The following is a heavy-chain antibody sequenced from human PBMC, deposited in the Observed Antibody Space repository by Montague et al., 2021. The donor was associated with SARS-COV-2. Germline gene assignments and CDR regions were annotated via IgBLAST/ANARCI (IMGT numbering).Heavy chain of an antibody. Sequence: SLRLSCATSGFRVSTKYMNWIRQAPGRGLEWVSVLYSDGSTRYADSVKGRFTIFRDNPKNTLYLQMNNLRAEDTAVYHCARGDHYDYFDHWGQGTLVTVSS. CDR1: GFRVSTKY. CDR2: LYSDGST. V-gene: IGHV3-53*01. D-gene: IGHD2-21*02. J-gene: IGHJ4*02. CDR3: ARGDHYDYFDH.